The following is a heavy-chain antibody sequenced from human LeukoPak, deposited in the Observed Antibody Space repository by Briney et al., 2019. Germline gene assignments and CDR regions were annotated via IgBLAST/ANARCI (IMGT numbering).Heavy chain of an antibody. CDR3: ARSHCSGGSCYPNWFDP. J-gene: IGHJ5*02. CDR1: GYSISSGYY. D-gene: IGHD2-15*01. CDR2: IYHSGST. V-gene: IGHV4-38-2*02. Sequence: SETLSLTCTVSGYSISSGYYWGWIRQPPGKGLEWIGEIYHSGSTNYNPSLKSRVTISVDKSKNQFSLKLSSVTAADTAVYYCARSHCSGGSCYPNWFDPWGQGTLVTVSS.